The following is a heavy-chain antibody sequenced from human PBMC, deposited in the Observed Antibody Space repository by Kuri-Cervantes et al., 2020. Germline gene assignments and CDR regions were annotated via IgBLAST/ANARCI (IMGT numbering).Heavy chain of an antibody. CDR3: ARVRQPDNWFDP. Sequence: ASVKVPCKPSGYTFADYVIHWVRQAPGHRLEWMGWINAGNGKTKYSQNFEVRVNITRDTSASTVYMELNSLTSEDTAVYYCARVRQPDNWFDPWGQGTLVTVSS. D-gene: IGHD3-10*01. CDR1: GYTFADYV. J-gene: IGHJ5*02. V-gene: IGHV1-3*01. CDR2: INAGNGKT.